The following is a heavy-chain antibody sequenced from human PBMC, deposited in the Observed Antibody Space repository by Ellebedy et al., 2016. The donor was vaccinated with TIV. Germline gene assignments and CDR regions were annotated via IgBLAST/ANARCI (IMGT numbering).Heavy chain of an antibody. V-gene: IGHV1-46*01. CDR2: IDPSGGSP. CDR3: ARVTFTYGSVGMDV. Sequence: AASVKVSCKASGYTFTSYGISWVRQAPGQGLEWMGIIDPSGGSPTYAQRFQGRVTMTRDTSTSTFDMELSSLRSDDTALYYCARVTFTYGSVGMDVWGQGTKVTVS. D-gene: IGHD3-10*01. J-gene: IGHJ6*02. CDR1: GYTFTSYG.